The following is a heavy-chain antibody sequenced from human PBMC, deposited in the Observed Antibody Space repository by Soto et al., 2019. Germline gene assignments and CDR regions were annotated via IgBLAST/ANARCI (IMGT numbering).Heavy chain of an antibody. V-gene: IGHV1-3*04. D-gene: IGHD3-16*01. J-gene: IGHJ4*02. Sequence: ASVKVSCKASGYTFTNYVIQWVRQAPGQSLEWMGWIITGNGDTKYSQKFQDRITITSDTSASTAYMELSSLTSEDTAVYYCGRYDFAEPSAYFDYWGQGTLVTVSA. CDR1: GYTFTNYV. CDR2: IITGNGDT. CDR3: GRYDFAEPSAYFDY.